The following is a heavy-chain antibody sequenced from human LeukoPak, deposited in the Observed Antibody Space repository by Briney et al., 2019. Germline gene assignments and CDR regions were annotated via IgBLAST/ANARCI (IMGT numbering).Heavy chain of an antibody. CDR3: ARDPRNKGFDP. J-gene: IGHJ5*02. D-gene: IGHD1/OR15-1a*01. CDR1: GFTFSGYW. V-gene: IGHV3-74*01. Sequence: GGSLRLSCAASGFTFSGYWMHWARQSPGKGLVWVSCINGDGSDTRYADSVKGRFTISRDNAENTLYLQMNSLRVEDTAVYYCARDPRNKGFDPWGQGTLVTVSS. CDR2: INGDGSDT.